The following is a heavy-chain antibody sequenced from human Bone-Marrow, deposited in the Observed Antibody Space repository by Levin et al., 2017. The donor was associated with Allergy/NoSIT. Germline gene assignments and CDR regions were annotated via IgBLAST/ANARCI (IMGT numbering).Heavy chain of an antibody. V-gene: IGHV3-23*01. CDR1: GFTFSSYA. J-gene: IGHJ4*02. D-gene: IGHD3-10*01. CDR3: AITGGGSGSYYYPPADY. CDR2: ISGSGGST. Sequence: GESLKISCAASGFTFSSYAMSWVRQAPGKGLEWVSAISGSGGSTYYADSVKGRFTISRDNSKNTLYLQMNSLRAEDTAVYYCAITGGGSGSYYYPPADYWGQGTLVTVSS.